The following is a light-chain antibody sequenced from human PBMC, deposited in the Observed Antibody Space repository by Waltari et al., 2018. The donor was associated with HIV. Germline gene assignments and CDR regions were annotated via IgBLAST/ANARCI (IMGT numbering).Light chain of an antibody. CDR2: DAL. J-gene: IGKJ3*01. Sequence: DIQMTQSPSSLSASVGDRVTITCRASQDIWRYLNWYQQKPGRAPKLLIYDALNLETGVPSRFSGSGSGTDFTFTISSLQPEDFATYFCQQYSHLPVTFGPGTKVEIK. CDR3: QQYSHLPVT. V-gene: IGKV1-33*01. CDR1: QDIWRY.